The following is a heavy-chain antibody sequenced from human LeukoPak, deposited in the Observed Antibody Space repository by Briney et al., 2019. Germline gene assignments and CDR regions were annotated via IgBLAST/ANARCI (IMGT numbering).Heavy chain of an antibody. CDR1: GFTFSSYG. CDR2: ISYDGSNK. CDR3: VKGGGGLATITSLQY. J-gene: IGHJ4*02. Sequence: GRSLRLSCAASGFTFSSYGMHWVRQAPGKGLEWVAVISYDGSNKYYADSVKGRFTISRDNSKNTLYLQMNSLRAEDTAVYYCVKGGGGLATITSLQYWGQGTLVTVSS. D-gene: IGHD5-24*01. V-gene: IGHV3-30*18.